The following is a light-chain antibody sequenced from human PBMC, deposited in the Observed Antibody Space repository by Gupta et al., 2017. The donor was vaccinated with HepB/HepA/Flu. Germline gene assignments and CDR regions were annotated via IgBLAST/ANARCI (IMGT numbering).Light chain of an antibody. CDR1: TSNIGSET. CDR2: SDV. Sequence: QSVLTQPPSASGAPGQRVTISCSGSTSNIGSETVHWYQQFPGTAPKLLTHSDVHRPSGVPGRFSGSKSGTPASMTISGLQSEDEADYYCAAWDSSLSGWVFGGGTKLTVL. CDR3: AAWDSSLSGWV. V-gene: IGLV1-44*01. J-gene: IGLJ3*02.